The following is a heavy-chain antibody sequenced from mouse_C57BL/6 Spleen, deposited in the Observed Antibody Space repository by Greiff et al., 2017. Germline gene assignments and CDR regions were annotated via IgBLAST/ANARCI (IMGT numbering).Heavy chain of an antibody. V-gene: IGHV1-52*01. CDR3: ARTSPLRGPYWYFDV. D-gene: IGHD1-1*01. Sequence: QVQLKQPGAELVRPGSSVKLSCKASGYTFTSYWMHWVKQRPIQGLEWIGNIDPSDSETHYNQKFKDKATLTVDKSSSTAYMQLSSLTSEDSAVYYCARTSPLRGPYWYFDVWGTGTTVTVSS. J-gene: IGHJ1*03. CDR2: IDPSDSET. CDR1: GYTFTSYW.